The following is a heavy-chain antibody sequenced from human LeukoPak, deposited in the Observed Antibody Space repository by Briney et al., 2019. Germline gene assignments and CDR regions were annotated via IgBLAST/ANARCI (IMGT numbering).Heavy chain of an antibody. V-gene: IGHV3-48*01. CDR1: GSTLSSYS. Sequence: GGSLRLSCAASGSTLSSYSMNWVRQAPGKGLEWVSYISSSSSTIYYADSVKGRFTISRDNAKNSLYLQMNSLRAEDTAVYYCARARVGAMYYFDYWGQGTLVTVSS. D-gene: IGHD1-26*01. CDR2: ISSSSSTI. J-gene: IGHJ4*02. CDR3: ARARVGAMYYFDY.